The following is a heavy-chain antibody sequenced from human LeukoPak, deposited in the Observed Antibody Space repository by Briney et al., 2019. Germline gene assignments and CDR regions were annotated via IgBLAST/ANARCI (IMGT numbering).Heavy chain of an antibody. J-gene: IGHJ6*03. D-gene: IGHD3-3*01. V-gene: IGHV3-30*02. Sequence: GGSLRLSCAASGFTFSSYGMHWVRQAPGKGLEWVAFIRYDGSNKYYADSVKGRFTISRDNSKNTLYLQMNSLRAEDTAVYYCAKGFEWRRDYYMDVWGKGTTVTISS. CDR2: IRYDGSNK. CDR3: AKGFEWRRDYYMDV. CDR1: GFTFSSYG.